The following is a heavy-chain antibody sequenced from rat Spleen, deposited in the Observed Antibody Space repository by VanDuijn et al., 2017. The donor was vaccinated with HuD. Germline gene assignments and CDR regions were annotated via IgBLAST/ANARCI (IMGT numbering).Heavy chain of an antibody. CDR1: GFSITSYN. Sequence: QVQLMESGPGLVQPSETLSLTCTVSGFSITSYNVHWVRQPPGKGLEWMGLMWSGGSTDYNSALKSRLSISRDTSKNQVFLKMNRLRSEDTTTYYCARERWGNRYKVIDYWGQGVMVTVSS. D-gene: IGHD1-5*01. CDR2: MWSGGST. J-gene: IGHJ2*01. CDR3: ARERWGNRYKVIDY. V-gene: IGHV2-45*01.